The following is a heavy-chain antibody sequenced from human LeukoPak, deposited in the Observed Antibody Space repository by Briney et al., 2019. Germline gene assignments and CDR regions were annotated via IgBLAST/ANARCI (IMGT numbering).Heavy chain of an antibody. CDR3: ARGGYCSGGSCYSAMDG. CDR1: GFTVSSYN. J-gene: IGHJ6*02. Sequence: GESLRLSCAASGFTVSSYNMNWVRQTPGKGPEWVSYICGSSSTIYYADSVKGRFTISRDNAKNSLYLQMNSLRDEDTAVYYCARGGYCSGGSCYSAMDGWGQGTTVTVSS. V-gene: IGHV3-48*02. CDR2: ICGSSSTI. D-gene: IGHD2-15*01.